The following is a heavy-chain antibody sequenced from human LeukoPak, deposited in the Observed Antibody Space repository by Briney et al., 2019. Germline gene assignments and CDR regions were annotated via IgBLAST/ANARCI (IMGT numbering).Heavy chain of an antibody. D-gene: IGHD3-16*02. V-gene: IGHV1-69*06. J-gene: IGHJ4*02. CDR3: AKRLGDLSLWSPYFDY. CDR2: IIPLFGTA. Sequence: GASVKVSCKASGGTFSSYTISWVRQAPGQGLEWMGGIIPLFGTANYAQKFQGRVTITADKSTSTAYMEVSSLRTEDTAVYYCAKRLGDLSLWSPYFDYWGQGTLVTVSS. CDR1: GGTFSSYT.